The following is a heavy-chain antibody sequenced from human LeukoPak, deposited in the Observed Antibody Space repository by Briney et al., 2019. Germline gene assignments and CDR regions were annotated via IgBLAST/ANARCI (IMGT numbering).Heavy chain of an antibody. CDR3: AKDPPILRWSFDY. CDR2: ITGPGGST. J-gene: IGHJ4*02. Sequence: GGSLRLSCAASGFTFSTYAMSWVRRTPGKGLERVSAITGPGGSTYYADSVKGRFTISRDNSKNTLYLQMNSLRAEDTALYYCAKDPPILRWSFDYWGQGILVTVSS. D-gene: IGHD4-23*01. CDR1: GFTFSTYA. V-gene: IGHV3-23*01.